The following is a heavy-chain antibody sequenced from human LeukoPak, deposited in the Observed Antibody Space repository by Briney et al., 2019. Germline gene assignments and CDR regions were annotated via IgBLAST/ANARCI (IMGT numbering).Heavy chain of an antibody. V-gene: IGHV5-51*01. J-gene: IGHJ4*02. CDR1: GYSFTSYW. D-gene: IGHD3-10*01. CDR3: ARHSAYGSGSYYNAGIDY. Sequence: GESLKISCKGSGYSFTSYWVGWVRQMPGKGLEWMGIIYPGDSDTRYSPSFQGQVTISADKSISTAYLQWSSLKASDTAMHYCARHSAYGSGSYYNAGIDYWGQGTLVTVSS. CDR2: IYPGDSDT.